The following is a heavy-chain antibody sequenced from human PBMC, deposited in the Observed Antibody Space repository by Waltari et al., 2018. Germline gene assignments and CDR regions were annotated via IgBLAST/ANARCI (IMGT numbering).Heavy chain of an antibody. V-gene: IGHV4-59*11. CDR1: GGSISSHY. D-gene: IGHD2-21*01. CDR2: IYYSGST. J-gene: IGHJ4*02. CDR3: ATEGGYCGGDCFDY. Sequence: QVQLQESGPGLVKPSETLSLTCTVSGGSISSHYWSWIRQPPGKGLEWIGYIYYSGSTNYNPSLKSRVTISVDTSKNQFSLKLSSVTAADTAVYYCATEGGYCGGDCFDYWGQGTLVTVSS.